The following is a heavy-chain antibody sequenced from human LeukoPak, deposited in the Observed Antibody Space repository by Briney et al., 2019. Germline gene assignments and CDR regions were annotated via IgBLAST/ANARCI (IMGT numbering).Heavy chain of an antibody. CDR3: AREKGYYGSGSYADY. CDR1: GFTFSSYG. Sequence: GRSLRPSCAASGFTFSSYGMHWVRQAPGKGLEWVSYISSSGSTIYYADSVKGRFTISRDNAKNSLYLQMNSLRAEDTAVYYCAREKGYYGSGSYADYWGQGTLVTVSS. J-gene: IGHJ4*02. D-gene: IGHD3-10*01. CDR2: ISSSGSTI. V-gene: IGHV3-48*04.